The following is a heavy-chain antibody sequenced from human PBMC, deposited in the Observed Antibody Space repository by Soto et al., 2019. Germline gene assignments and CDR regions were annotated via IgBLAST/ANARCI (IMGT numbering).Heavy chain of an antibody. CDR2: ISAYNGNT. V-gene: IGHV1-18*01. J-gene: IGHJ5*02. CDR3: ARDQGFRVVINSNWFDP. D-gene: IGHD2-21*01. Sequence: ASVKVSCKXSGYTFSRYGIMWVRQAPGQGLEWMGWISAYNGNTNSAEKLRGRLTMTTDASTTTAYMELRSLRSDDTAIYYCARDQGFRVVINSNWFDPWGQGTLVTVSS. CDR1: GYTFSRYG.